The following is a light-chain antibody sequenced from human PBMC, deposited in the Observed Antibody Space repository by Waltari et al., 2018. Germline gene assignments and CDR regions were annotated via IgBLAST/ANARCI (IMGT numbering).Light chain of an antibody. CDR1: QGISSA. V-gene: IGKV1-13*02. CDR2: EES. J-gene: IGKJ4*01. Sequence: AIQLTQSPSSLSASVGHRVTITCRASQGISSALAWYPQKPGKVTNLLIYEESSVESGVPSRFSGSGSGTDFTLTISSLQPADFATYYCQQLNSYPVTFGGGTKVEIK. CDR3: QQLNSYPVT.